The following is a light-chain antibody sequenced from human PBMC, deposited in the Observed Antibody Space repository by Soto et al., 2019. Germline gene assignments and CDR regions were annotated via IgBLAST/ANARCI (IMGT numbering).Light chain of an antibody. CDR1: QSVSSY. CDR3: QQSGSSPIT. V-gene: IGKV3-11*01. CDR2: DAS. Sequence: VLPQSPATLSLSPGASAPLSWRASQSVSSYLAWYPQTPGQAPSLLIYDASNRATGIPARFSGSGSGTDFTLTITPLETEDFAVYFCQQSGSSPITFGQGTRLEIK. J-gene: IGKJ5*01.